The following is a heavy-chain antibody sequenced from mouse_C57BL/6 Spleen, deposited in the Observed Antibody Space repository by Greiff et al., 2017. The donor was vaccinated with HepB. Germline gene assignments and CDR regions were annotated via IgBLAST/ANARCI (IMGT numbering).Heavy chain of an antibody. CDR1: GFTFSSYT. J-gene: IGHJ4*01. CDR2: ISGGGGNT. CDR3: ARHGYYGSSYDYAMDY. D-gene: IGHD1-1*01. V-gene: IGHV5-9*01. Sequence: EVKLVESGGGLVKPGGSLKLSCAASGFTFSSYTMSWVRQTPEKRLEWVATISGGGGNTYYPDSVKGRFTISRDNAKNTLYLQMSSLRSEDTALYYCARHGYYGSSYDYAMDYWGQGTSVTVSS.